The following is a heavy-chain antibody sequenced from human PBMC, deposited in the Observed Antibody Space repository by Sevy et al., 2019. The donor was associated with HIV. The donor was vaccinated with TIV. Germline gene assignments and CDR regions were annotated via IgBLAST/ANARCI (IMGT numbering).Heavy chain of an antibody. D-gene: IGHD3-22*01. CDR3: ARGSYYYDSSGYSPTY. V-gene: IGHV1-18*04. J-gene: IGHJ4*02. CDR1: GYTFTSYG. CDR2: ISAYNGNT. Sequence: ASVKVSCKASGYTFTSYGISWVRQAPGQGLEWMGWISAYNGNTNYAQKLQGRVTMTTDTSTSTAYIELRSLRSDDTAVYYCARGSYYYDSSGYSPTYWGQGTLVTVSS.